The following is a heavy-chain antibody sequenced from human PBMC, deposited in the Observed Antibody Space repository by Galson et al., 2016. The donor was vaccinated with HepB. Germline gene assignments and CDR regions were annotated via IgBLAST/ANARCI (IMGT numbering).Heavy chain of an antibody. J-gene: IGHJ4*02. V-gene: IGHV3-30*04. CDR3: ARPPVDGGYRYGPFDH. Sequence: SLRLSCAGSGFTFSSHALHWVRQAPGKGLEWVAIVSDDGSKRDYADSVRGRFTISRDNSKNTLSLQMNSLRGEDTAVDYGARPPVDGGYRYGPFDHWGQGTLVTVSS. D-gene: IGHD5-18*01. CDR1: GFTFSSHA. CDR2: VSDDGSKR.